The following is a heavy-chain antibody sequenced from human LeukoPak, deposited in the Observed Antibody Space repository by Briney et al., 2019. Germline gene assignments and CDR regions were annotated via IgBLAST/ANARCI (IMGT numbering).Heavy chain of an antibody. CDR2: IYTSGST. J-gene: IGHJ5*02. Sequence: PSETLSLTCTVSGGSISSHYWSWIRQPAGQGLEWIGRIYTSGSTNYNPSLKSRVTMSVDTPKNQFSLKLSSVTAADTAVYYCARDRVAVAADWFDPWGQGTLVTVSS. D-gene: IGHD6-19*01. CDR1: GGSISSHY. CDR3: ARDRVAVAADWFDP. V-gene: IGHV4-4*07.